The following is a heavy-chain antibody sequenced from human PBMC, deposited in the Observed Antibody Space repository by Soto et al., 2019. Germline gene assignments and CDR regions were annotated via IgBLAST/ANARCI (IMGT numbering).Heavy chain of an antibody. V-gene: IGHV1-2*04. CDR2: INPNSGGT. J-gene: IGHJ6*02. D-gene: IGHD5-12*01. CDR1: GYTFTGYY. CDR3: AREGYGGPRGYGMDV. Sequence: ASVKVSCKASGYTFTGYYMHWVRQAPGQGLEWMGWINPNSGGTNYAQKFQGWVTMTRDTSISTAYMELSRLRSDDTAVYYCAREGYGGPRGYGMDVWGQGTTVTVSS.